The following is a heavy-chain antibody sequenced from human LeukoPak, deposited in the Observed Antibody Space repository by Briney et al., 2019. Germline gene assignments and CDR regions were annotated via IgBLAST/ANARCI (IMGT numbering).Heavy chain of an antibody. CDR1: GFTFSSYS. D-gene: IGHD4-17*01. J-gene: IGHJ4*02. CDR3: ASLEHYDYGNKTFDY. Sequence: QPGGSLRLSCAASGFTFSSYSMNWVRQAPGKGLEWVSYISSSSSTIFSADSVKGRFTISRDNAKNSLYLQMNSLRDEDTAVYYCASLEHYDYGNKTFDYWGQGILVTVSS. V-gene: IGHV3-48*02. CDR2: ISSSSSTI.